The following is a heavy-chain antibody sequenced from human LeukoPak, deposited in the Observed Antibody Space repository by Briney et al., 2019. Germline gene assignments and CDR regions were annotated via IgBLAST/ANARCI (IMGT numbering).Heavy chain of an antibody. CDR3: ARLLGPQTGPSVILYWYFDL. CDR2: MYYSGSS. V-gene: IGHV4-39*01. Sequence: SETLSLTCSVSGGSIISKTSYWGWIRQPPGKGLEWVGSMYYSGSSYYNPSLKIRVTVSVDTSKNQFPMNLLTVTASDTALCSSARLLGPQTGPSVILYWYFDLWGRGTLVTVSA. J-gene: IGHJ2*01. CDR1: GGSIISKTSY. D-gene: IGHD7-27*01.